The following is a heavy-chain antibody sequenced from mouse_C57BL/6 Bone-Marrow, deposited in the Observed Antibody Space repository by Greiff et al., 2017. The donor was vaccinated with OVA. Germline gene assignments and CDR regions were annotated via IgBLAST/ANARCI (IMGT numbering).Heavy chain of an antibody. Sequence: VQLQQSGAELVKPGASVKLSCTASGFNIKDYYMHWVKQRTEQGLEWIGRIDPEDGETKYAPKFQGKATITADPSSNTAYLQLSSLASGDTAGYWWARPYYYRSGFAYWGQGTLGTVSA. J-gene: IGHJ3*01. D-gene: IGHD1-1*01. CDR1: GFNIKDYY. V-gene: IGHV14-2*01. CDR2: IDPEDGET. CDR3: ARPYYYRSGFAY.